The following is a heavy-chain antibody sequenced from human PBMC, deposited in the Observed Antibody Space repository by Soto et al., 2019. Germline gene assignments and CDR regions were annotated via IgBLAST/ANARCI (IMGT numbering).Heavy chain of an antibody. Sequence: GGSLRLSCAASGFTFSNAWMSWVRQAPGKGLEWVGRIKSKTDGGTTDYAAPVKGRFTISRDDSKNTLYLQMNSLKTEDTAVYYCTTVTHRSTYYDFWSGYSPPDYYYYGMDVWGQGTTVTVSS. D-gene: IGHD3-3*01. V-gene: IGHV3-15*01. CDR1: GFTFSNAW. J-gene: IGHJ6*02. CDR3: TTVTHRSTYYDFWSGYSPPDYYYYGMDV. CDR2: IKSKTDGGTT.